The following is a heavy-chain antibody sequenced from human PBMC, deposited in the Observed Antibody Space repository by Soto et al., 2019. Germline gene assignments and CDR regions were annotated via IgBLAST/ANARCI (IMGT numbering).Heavy chain of an antibody. J-gene: IGHJ4*02. Sequence: TSETLSLTCAVYGGSFSGYYWSWIRQPPGKGLEWIGEINHSGSTNYNPSLKSRVTISVDTSKNQFSLKLSSVTAADTAVYYCARGLRFLEWLLLPSADRSRIGSPLDYWGQGTLVTVSS. CDR1: GGSFSGYY. CDR3: ARGLRFLEWLLLPSADRSRIGSPLDY. CDR2: INHSGST. V-gene: IGHV4-34*01. D-gene: IGHD3-3*01.